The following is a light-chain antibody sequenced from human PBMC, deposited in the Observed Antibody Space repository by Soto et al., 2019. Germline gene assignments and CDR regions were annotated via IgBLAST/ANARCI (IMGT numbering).Light chain of an antibody. Sequence: QSARTRPASFPGPLEQPFTTPSPGTGIVVGSYNLVSWYQQHPGKAPKLMIYEGSKRPSGVSNRFSGSKSGNTASLTISGLQAEDEADYYCCSYAGSSAVVFGGGTKLTVL. CDR3: CSYAGSSAVV. J-gene: IGLJ2*01. CDR2: EGS. CDR1: GIVVGSYNL. V-gene: IGLV2-23*01.